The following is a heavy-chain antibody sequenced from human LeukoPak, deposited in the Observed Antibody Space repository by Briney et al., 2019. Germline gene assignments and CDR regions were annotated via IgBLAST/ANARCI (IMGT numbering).Heavy chain of an antibody. D-gene: IGHD2-15*01. Sequence: GGSLRLSCAASGFTFSAYGMRWVRQAPGEGGEWVANIWYDGSNKYYADSVKGRLTISRDNSKNTLYLQINSLRAEDTAVYYCARDGGIVVGQYYFDYWGQGTLVTVSS. J-gene: IGHJ4*02. CDR3: ARDGGIVVGQYYFDY. CDR2: IWYDGSNK. V-gene: IGHV3-33*01. CDR1: GFTFSAYG.